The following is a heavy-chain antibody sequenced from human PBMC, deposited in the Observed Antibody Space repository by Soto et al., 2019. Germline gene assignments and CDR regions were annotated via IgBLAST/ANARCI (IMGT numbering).Heavy chain of an antibody. CDR2: IYYSGRT. D-gene: IGHD2-21*02. CDR3: ARQRTTVVTQAYFDH. CDR1: GESISSSSYY. V-gene: IGHV4-39*01. Sequence: SETLSLTCIVSGESISSSSYYWGWIRQPPGKGLEWTGSIYYSGRTYYNPSFKSRVTISIDTSKNQFSLKLSSVTATDTAVYYCARQRTTVVTQAYFDHWGQGALVTVSS. J-gene: IGHJ4*02.